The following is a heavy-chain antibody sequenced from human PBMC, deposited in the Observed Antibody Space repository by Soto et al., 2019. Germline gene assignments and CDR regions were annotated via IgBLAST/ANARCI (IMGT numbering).Heavy chain of an antibody. CDR2: ISSSSSYI. V-gene: IGHV3-21*01. D-gene: IGHD3-9*01. CDR1: GFTFSSYS. CDR3: VRFRYFDLPPSDAFDI. Sequence: EVQLVESGGGLVKPGGSLRLSCAASGFTFSSYSMNWVRQAPGKGLEWVSSISSSSSYIYYADSVKGRFTISRDNAKNSLYLQMNSLRAEDTAVYYCVRFRYFDLPPSDAFDIWGQGTMVTVSS. J-gene: IGHJ3*02.